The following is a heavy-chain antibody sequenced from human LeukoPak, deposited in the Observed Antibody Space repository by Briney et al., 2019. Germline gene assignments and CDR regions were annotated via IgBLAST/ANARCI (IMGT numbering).Heavy chain of an antibody. V-gene: IGHV3-23*01. Sequence: PGGSLRLSCAASGFTFSSYAMSWVRQAPGKGLEWVSAISASGGSTYYADSVKGRFTISRDNSKNTLSLQMDSLRAEDTALYYCARGWQWLVSWGQGTLVTVSS. CDR1: GFTFSSYA. J-gene: IGHJ5*02. D-gene: IGHD6-19*01. CDR3: ARGWQWLVS. CDR2: ISASGGST.